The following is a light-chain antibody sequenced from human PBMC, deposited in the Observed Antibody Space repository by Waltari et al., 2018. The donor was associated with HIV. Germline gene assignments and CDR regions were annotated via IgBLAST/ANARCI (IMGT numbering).Light chain of an antibody. CDR2: ANN. V-gene: IGLV1-40*01. J-gene: IGLJ1*01. CDR3: QSYDSSLSGYV. CDR1: SSHSGAGPD. Sequence: QSVLPPPPSVSGPPGQRVTISCTGRSSHSGAGPDVHRYQQLPGTAPKLLIYANNIRPSGVPDRFSGSKSGTSASLAITGLQADDEADYHCQSYDSSLSGYVFGTGTKVSVL.